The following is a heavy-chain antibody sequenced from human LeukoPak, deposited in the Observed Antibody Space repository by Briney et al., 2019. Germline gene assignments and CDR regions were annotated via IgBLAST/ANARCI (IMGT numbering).Heavy chain of an antibody. Sequence: PGGSLRLSCAASGFTFSSYAMSWVRQAPGKGLEWVSAISGSGGSTYYADSVKGRFTISRDNSKNTLYLQMNSLRAEDTAVYYCAKGASMITFGGVTIEYFQHWGQGTLVTVSS. V-gene: IGHV3-23*01. CDR2: ISGSGGST. CDR1: GFTFSSYA. CDR3: AKGASMITFGGVTIEYFQH. J-gene: IGHJ1*01. D-gene: IGHD3-16*01.